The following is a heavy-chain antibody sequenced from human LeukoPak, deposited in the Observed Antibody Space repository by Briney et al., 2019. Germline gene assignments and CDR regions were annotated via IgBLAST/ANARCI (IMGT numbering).Heavy chain of an antibody. CDR2: IRYDGSNK. D-gene: IGHD5-12*01. Sequence: PGGSLRLSCAASGFTFSSYGMHWVRQVPGKGLEWVAFIRYDGSNKYYADSVKGRFTISRDNSKNTLYLQMNSLRAEDTAVYYCAKASVATIVLGPFDYWGQGTLVTVSS. V-gene: IGHV3-30*02. CDR3: AKASVATIVLGPFDY. J-gene: IGHJ4*02. CDR1: GFTFSSYG.